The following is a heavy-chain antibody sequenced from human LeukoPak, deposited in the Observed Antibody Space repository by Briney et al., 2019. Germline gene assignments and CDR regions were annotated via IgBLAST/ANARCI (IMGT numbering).Heavy chain of an antibody. CDR2: IYHSGST. Sequence: SETLSLTCAVSGGSISSGGYSWSWIRQPPGKGLEWIGYIYHSGSTYYNPSLKSRVTISVDRSKNQFSLKLSSVTAADTAVYYCARARRDGYNYGYWGQGTLVTVSS. D-gene: IGHD5-24*01. V-gene: IGHV4-30-2*01. CDR1: GGSISSGGYS. J-gene: IGHJ4*02. CDR3: ARARRDGYNYGY.